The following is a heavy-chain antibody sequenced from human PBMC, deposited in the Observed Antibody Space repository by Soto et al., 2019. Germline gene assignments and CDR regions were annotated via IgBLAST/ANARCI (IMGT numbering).Heavy chain of an antibody. J-gene: IGHJ6*03. V-gene: IGHV1-46*03. CDR2: INPSGGST. CDR1: GYTFTSYY. CDR3: ARDQEPSTFYYDYYYMDV. D-gene: IGHD3-16*01. Sequence: QVQLVQSGAEVKKPGASVTVSCKASGYTFTSYYIHWVRQAPGQGLEWMGIINPSGGSTSYAQKFQGRVTMTRDTSTSTVYMEVSGLRSEDAAVYYCARDQEPSTFYYDYYYMDVWGKGTTVTVSS.